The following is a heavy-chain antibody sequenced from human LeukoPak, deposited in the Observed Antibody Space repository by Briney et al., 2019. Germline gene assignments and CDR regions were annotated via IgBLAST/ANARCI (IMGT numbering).Heavy chain of an antibody. CDR3: AKFLATVVTPGDY. CDR2: ISGSGSDT. D-gene: IGHD4-23*01. CDR1: GFTFTNYA. Sequence: GGSLRLSCAGSGFTFTNYAMTWVRQAPGKGLEWVSGISGSGSDTYYADSVKGRFTISRHNSKNTLFLQMNSLRAEDTAIYYCAKFLATVVTPGDYWGQGALVTVSS. V-gene: IGHV3-23*01. J-gene: IGHJ4*02.